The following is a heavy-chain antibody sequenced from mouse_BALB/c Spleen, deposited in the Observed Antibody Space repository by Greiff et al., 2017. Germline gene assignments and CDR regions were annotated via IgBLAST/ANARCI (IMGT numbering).Heavy chain of an antibody. V-gene: IGHV1-54*01. CDR2: INPGSGGT. D-gene: IGHD2-4*01. Sequence: GQLQQPGSELVRPGASVKLSCKASGYAFTNYLIEWVKQRPGQGLEWIGVINPGSGGTNYNEKFKGKATLTADKSSSTAYMQLSSLTSDDSAVYFCARSGLRQVDYWGQGTTLTVSS. CDR1: GYAFTNYL. CDR3: ARSGLRQVDY. J-gene: IGHJ2*01.